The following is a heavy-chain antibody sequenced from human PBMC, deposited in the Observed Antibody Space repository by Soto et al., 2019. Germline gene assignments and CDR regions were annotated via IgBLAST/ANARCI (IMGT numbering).Heavy chain of an antibody. D-gene: IGHD6-19*01. CDR3: ARQSQSGWYKILDY. V-gene: IGHV3-21*01. Sequence: GALRLSCAASGFTFSIYSMNWVRQAPGKGLEWVSSISSSSSYIYSADSVKGRFTISRDNAKNSLYLQMNSLRAEDTAVYYCARQSQSGWYKILDYWGQGTLVTVSS. CDR1: GFTFSIYS. CDR2: ISSSSSYI. J-gene: IGHJ4*02.